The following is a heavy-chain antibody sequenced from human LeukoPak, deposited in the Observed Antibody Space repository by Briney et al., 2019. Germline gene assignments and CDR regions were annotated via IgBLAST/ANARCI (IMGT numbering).Heavy chain of an antibody. CDR1: GFTFDDYA. CDR3: AKGRSEEQQLVLDAFDI. Sequence: AGGSLRLSCAASGFTFDDYAMHWVRQAPGKGLEWVSGISWNSGSIGYADSVKGRFTISRDNAKNSLYLQMNSLRAEDTALYYCAKGRSEEQQLVLDAFDIWGQGTMVTVSS. CDR2: ISWNSGSI. J-gene: IGHJ3*02. V-gene: IGHV3-9*01. D-gene: IGHD6-13*01.